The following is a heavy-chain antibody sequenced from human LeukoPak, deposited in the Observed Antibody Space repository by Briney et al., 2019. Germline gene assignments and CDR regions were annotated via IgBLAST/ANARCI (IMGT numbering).Heavy chain of an antibody. Sequence: GVPLSFSAASSFFIGSCDYMCWRHPAPGMVLLGFSIINSGGSTYYADSVKGRFTISRDNSKNTLYLQMNSLSAEDRAVYYCARHDWFDPWGQGTLVTVSS. J-gene: IGHJ5*02. D-gene: IGHD3-3*01. CDR2: INSGGST. V-gene: IGHV3-53*01. CDR1: FFIGSCDY. CDR3: ARHDWFDP.